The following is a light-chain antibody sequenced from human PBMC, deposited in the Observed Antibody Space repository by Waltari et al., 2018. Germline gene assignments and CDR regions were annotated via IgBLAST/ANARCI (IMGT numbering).Light chain of an antibody. CDR2: EVS. V-gene: IGLV2-14*01. J-gene: IGLJ2*01. CDR3: SSYTSSSTLVV. CDR1: SRDVGGYNY. Sequence: QSALTQPASVSGSPGQSITIPCTGTSRDVGGYNYVSWYQQHPGKAPKLMIYEVSNRPSGVSNRFSGSKSGNTASLTISGLQAEDEADYYCSSYTSSSTLVVFGGGTKLTVL.